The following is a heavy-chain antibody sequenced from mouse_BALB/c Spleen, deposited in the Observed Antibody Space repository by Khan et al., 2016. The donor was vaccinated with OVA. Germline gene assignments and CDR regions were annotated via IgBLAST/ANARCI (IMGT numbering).Heavy chain of an antibody. CDR2: INTYTGEP. Sequence: QIQLVQSGPELKKPGETVKISCKAYGYTFTNYGMTWVKQAPGKGLKWMGWINTYTGEPTYADDFKGRFAFSLETSATTASLQIHNLKNEDTATYFCARVGNYWYFDVWGAGTTVTVAS. CDR3: ARVGNYWYFDV. D-gene: IGHD2-1*01. V-gene: IGHV9-3-1*01. J-gene: IGHJ1*01. CDR1: GYTFTNYG.